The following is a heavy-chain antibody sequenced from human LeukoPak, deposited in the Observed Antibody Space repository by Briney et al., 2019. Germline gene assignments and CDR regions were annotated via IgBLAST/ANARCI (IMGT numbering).Heavy chain of an antibody. D-gene: IGHD3-22*01. CDR1: GFTLSSYA. V-gene: IGHV3-23*01. J-gene: IGHJ4*02. CDR3: AKVSQRITMIVVVPIGFDY. CDR2: ISGSGGST. Sequence: GGSLRLSCAASGFTLSSYAMSWVRQAPGKGLEWVSAISGSGGSTYYADSVKGRFTISRDNSKNTLYLQMNSLRAEDTAVYYCAKVSQRITMIVVVPIGFDYWGQGTLVTVSS.